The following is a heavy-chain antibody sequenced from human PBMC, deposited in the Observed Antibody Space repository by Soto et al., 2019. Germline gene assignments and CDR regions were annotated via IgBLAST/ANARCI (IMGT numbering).Heavy chain of an antibody. V-gene: IGHV5-51*01. CDR3: ARQEELVFNYGMDV. D-gene: IGHD6-6*01. J-gene: IGHJ6*02. CDR1: GYTFISYW. CDR2: IYPGDFDT. Sequence: GESLKISCKGSGYTFISYWIVWVRQMPGRGLEWMGIIYPGDFDTRYSPSFQGQVTISADKSINTAYLQWSSLKASDTAIYYCARQEELVFNYGMDVWGQGTTVTVSS.